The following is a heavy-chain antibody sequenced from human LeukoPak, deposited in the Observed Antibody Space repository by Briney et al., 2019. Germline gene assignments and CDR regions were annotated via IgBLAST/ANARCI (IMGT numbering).Heavy chain of an antibody. Sequence: ASVKVSCKASGYTFTSYGISWVRQAPGQGPEWMGWISAHNGNTNYAQKFQGRVTMTTDTSTSTAYMELRSLRSDDTAVYYCARAEYCSSTSCYSGGRLYSSSAGDYWDQGTLVTVSS. V-gene: IGHV1-18*01. D-gene: IGHD2-2*01. J-gene: IGHJ4*02. CDR2: ISAHNGNT. CDR1: GYTFTSYG. CDR3: ARAEYCSSTSCYSGGRLYSSSAGDY.